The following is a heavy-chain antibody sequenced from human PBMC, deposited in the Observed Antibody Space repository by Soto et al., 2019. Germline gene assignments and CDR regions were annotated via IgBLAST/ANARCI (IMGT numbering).Heavy chain of an antibody. CDR1: GFTVSSYW. CDR2: INSDGSST. J-gene: IGHJ6*02. CDR3: ASLQNSLDYYYFGMDV. D-gene: IGHD4-4*01. V-gene: IGHV3-74*01. Sequence: EVQLVESGGGLVQPGGSLRLSCAASGFTVSSYWMHWARQAPGKGLVWVSRINSDGSSTSYADSVKGRFTISRDNAKNTLYLQMSSLRCEDTAVYYCASLQNSLDYYYFGMDVWGQGTTVTVSS.